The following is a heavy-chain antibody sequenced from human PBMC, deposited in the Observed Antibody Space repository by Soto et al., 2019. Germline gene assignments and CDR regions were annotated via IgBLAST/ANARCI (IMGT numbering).Heavy chain of an antibody. CDR1: GFTFSNYA. CDR3: ANYYGDYAGGEFFQH. CDR2: ITGSGRST. Sequence: EVQLLESGGDLVQPGGSMRLSCALSGFTFSNYAMNWVRQAPGKGLEWVSAITGSGRSTYYADSVKGRFTFSRDNSKNTLYLQMNSLRAEDTAVYYCANYYGDYAGGEFFQHWGQGTLVTVSS. V-gene: IGHV3-23*01. D-gene: IGHD4-17*01. J-gene: IGHJ1*01.